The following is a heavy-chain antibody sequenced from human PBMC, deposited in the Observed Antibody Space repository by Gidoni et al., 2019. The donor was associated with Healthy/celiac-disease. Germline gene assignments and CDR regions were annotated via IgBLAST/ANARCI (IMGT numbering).Heavy chain of an antibody. CDR2: IYPGDSAT. J-gene: IGHJ5*02. CDR1: GYIFTSYW. D-gene: IGHD3-3*01. Sequence: EVQLVQSGAEVKKPGEALKIAWKGSGYIFTSYWIGWVRQMPGKGLEWMGIIYPGDSATRYSPSFQGQVTISAYKSISTAYLQWGSLKASDTAMYYCAGYAATIFGVVIMGWFDPWGQGTLVTVSS. CDR3: AGYAATIFGVVIMGWFDP. V-gene: IGHV5-51*01.